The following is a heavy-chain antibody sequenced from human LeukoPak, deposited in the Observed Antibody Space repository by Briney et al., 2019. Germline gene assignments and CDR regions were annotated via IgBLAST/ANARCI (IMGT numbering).Heavy chain of an antibody. Sequence: SVKVSCKASGGTLSSYAISWVRQAPGQGLEWMGGIIPIFGTANYAQKFQGRVTITADESTSTAYMELSGLRSEDTAVYYCARGGGDYYYYYMDVWGKGTTVTISS. CDR1: GGTLSSYA. V-gene: IGHV1-69*13. J-gene: IGHJ6*03. CDR3: ARGGGDYYYYYMDV. CDR2: IIPIFGTA.